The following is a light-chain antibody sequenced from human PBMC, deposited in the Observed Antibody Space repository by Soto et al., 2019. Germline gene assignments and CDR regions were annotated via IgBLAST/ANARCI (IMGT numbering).Light chain of an antibody. CDR2: YAS. J-gene: IGKJ3*01. CDR1: ESVHRN. CDR3: PHSCNWPPT. Sequence: EMVMTQSPATLSVSPGERVTLSCRASESVHRNLAWYQQKPGQGPSLLIYYASTRATGVPDRFTGSGSGTEFTLTISSLQSEDFGVYHCPHSCNWPPTFGPGTKVEIK. V-gene: IGKV3-15*01.